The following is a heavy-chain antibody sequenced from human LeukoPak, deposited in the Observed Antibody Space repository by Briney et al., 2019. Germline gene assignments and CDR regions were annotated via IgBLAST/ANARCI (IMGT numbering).Heavy chain of an antibody. CDR2: INLNSGDT. Sequence: VKVSCKASGYTFTAYYMHWVRQAPGQGLEWMGWINLNSGDTNYAQKFQGRVTMTRDTSISTAYMELSRLKSDDTAVFYCARGVTARGFYYYMDVWGKGTTVTISS. D-gene: IGHD2-21*02. V-gene: IGHV1-2*02. CDR3: ARGVTARGFYYYMDV. J-gene: IGHJ6*03. CDR1: GYTFTAYY.